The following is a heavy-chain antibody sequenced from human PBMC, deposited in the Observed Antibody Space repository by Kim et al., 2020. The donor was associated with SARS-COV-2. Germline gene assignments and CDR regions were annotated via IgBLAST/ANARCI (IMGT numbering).Heavy chain of an antibody. Sequence: SETLSLTCAVYGGSFSGYYWSWIRQPPGKGLEWIGEINHSGSTNYNPSLKSRVTISVDTSKNQFSLKLSSVTAADTAVYYCARGRKWELPNNWFDPWGQG. D-gene: IGHD1-26*01. CDR2: INHSGST. V-gene: IGHV4-34*01. CDR1: GGSFSGYY. CDR3: ARGRKWELPNNWFDP. J-gene: IGHJ5*02.